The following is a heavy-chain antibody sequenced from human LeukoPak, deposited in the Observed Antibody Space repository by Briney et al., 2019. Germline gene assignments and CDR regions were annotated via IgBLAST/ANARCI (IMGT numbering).Heavy chain of an antibody. CDR2: IYPGDSDT. J-gene: IGHJ1*01. CDR3: ARLVGYYYDSNGYYPEYFQH. D-gene: IGHD3-22*01. CDR1: GYSFTSYW. Sequence: GESLKISCKGSGYSFTSYWIGWVRQMPGKGLEWMGIIYPGDSDTRYSPSFQGQVTISADKSISTAYLQWSSLKASDTAMYYCARLVGYYYDSNGYYPEYFQHWGQGTLVTVSS. V-gene: IGHV5-51*01.